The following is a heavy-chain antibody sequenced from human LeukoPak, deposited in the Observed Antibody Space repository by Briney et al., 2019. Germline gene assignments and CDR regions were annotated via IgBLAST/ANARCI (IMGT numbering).Heavy chain of an antibody. J-gene: IGHJ4*02. V-gene: IGHV4-59*12. D-gene: IGHD6-13*01. CDR3: ARSGRGAAGTRYISDF. Sequence: SETLSLTCTVSGGSISTYYWSWIRQPPGKGLEWIGYVFSSGTTNYNPSLKGRVTLLVDTSKNQLSLELNSVTAADTAVYYCARSGRGAAGTRYISDFWGQGTLVTVSS. CDR2: VFSSGTT. CDR1: GGSISTYY.